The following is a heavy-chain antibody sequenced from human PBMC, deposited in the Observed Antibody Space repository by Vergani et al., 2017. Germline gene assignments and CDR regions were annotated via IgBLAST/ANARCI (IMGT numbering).Heavy chain of an antibody. CDR3: ARILWLGHVVSPGFDF. CDR2: ISDTDST. CDR1: GFTFSTFG. V-gene: IGHV3-23*01. Sequence: EVQLLESGGNLGRPGGSLRLSCAASGFTFSTFGMSWVRQAPGEGLEWVSTISDTDSTSYADFVKGRFIISRDNSKKTVYLQMNNLRVEDTAVYFCARILWLGHVVSPGFDFWGLGTLVTVSS. D-gene: IGHD3-10*01. J-gene: IGHJ4*02.